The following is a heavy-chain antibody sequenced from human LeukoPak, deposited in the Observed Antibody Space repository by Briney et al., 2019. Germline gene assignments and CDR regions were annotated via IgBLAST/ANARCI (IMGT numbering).Heavy chain of an antibody. CDR2: IYYSGST. CDR3: ARAGDIIVARGAFDI. J-gene: IGHJ3*02. D-gene: IGHD2-15*01. V-gene: IGHV4-31*03. Sequence: SETLSLTCTVSGGSISSGGYYWSWIRQHPGKGLEWIGYIYYSGSTYYNPSLKSRVTISVDTSKNQFSLKLSSVTAAATAVYYCARAGDIIVARGAFDIWGQGTMVTVSS. CDR1: GGSISSGGYY.